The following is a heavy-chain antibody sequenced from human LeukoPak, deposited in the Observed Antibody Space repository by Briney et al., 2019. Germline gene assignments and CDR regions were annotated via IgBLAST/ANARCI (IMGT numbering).Heavy chain of an antibody. D-gene: IGHD3-10*01. CDR3: ARGPNGSGSPFDY. J-gene: IGHJ4*02. CDR2: IYYSGST. V-gene: IGHV4-61*01. CDR1: GGSVSSGSYY. Sequence: PPETLSLTCTVSGGSVSSGSYYWSWIRQPPGKGLEWIGYIYYSGSTNYNPSLKSRVTISVDTSKSQFSLKLSSVTAADTAVYYCARGPNGSGSPFDYWGQGPLVPVSS.